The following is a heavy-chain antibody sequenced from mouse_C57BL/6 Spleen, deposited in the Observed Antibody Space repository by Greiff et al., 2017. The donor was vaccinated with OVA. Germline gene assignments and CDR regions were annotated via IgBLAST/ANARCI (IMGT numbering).Heavy chain of an antibody. Sequence: VQLQQSGAELVKPGASVKISCKASGYAFSSYWMNWVKQRPGKGLEWIGQIYPGDGDTNYNGKFKGKATLTADKSSSTAYMQLSSLTSEDSAVYFCARSWNGQAWFAYWGQGTLVTVSA. CDR2: IYPGDGDT. CDR1: GYAFSSYW. V-gene: IGHV1-80*01. J-gene: IGHJ3*01. CDR3: ARSWNGQAWFAY. D-gene: IGHD1-1*02.